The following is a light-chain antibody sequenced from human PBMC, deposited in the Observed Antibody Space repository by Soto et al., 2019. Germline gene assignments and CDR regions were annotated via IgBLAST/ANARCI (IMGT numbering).Light chain of an antibody. CDR1: QSISSS. CDR3: QQYNSYLYT. J-gene: IGKJ2*01. Sequence: DIHLTQPPSTLSGSVGGRVTIECRASQSISSSLAWYQQKPGKAPKLLIYKASSLESGVPSRFSGSGSGTEFTLTISSLQPDDFATYYCQQYNSYLYTFGQGTKVDI. V-gene: IGKV1-5*03. CDR2: KAS.